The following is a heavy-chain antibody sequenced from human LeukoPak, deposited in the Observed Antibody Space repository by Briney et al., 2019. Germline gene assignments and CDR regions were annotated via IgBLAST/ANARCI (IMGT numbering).Heavy chain of an antibody. V-gene: IGHV3-21*01. CDR1: GFTFRSYS. J-gene: IGHJ3*01. Sequence: GGSLRLSCAASGFTFRSYSMNWVRQAPGKGLEWLSSISSRSDYIYSADSVKGRLTTSRDNAENSLYLQLNGLRAEDTAIYYCARGHSGGYQRTDAFDLWGQGTMVSVSS. D-gene: IGHD1-26*01. CDR3: ARGHSGGYQRTDAFDL. CDR2: ISSRSDYI.